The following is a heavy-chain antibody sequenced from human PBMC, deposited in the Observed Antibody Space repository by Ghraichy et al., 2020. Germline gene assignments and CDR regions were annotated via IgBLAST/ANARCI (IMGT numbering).Heavy chain of an antibody. CDR2: INHSGST. D-gene: IGHD3-10*01. J-gene: IGHJ5*02. CDR1: GGSFSGYY. CDR3: WAYGSGILSHNWFDP. Sequence: SETLSLTCAVYGGSFSGYYWSWIRQPPGKGLEWIGEINHSGSTNYNPSLKSRVTISVDTSKNQFSLKLSSVTAADTAVYYCWAYGSGILSHNWFDPWGQGTLVTVSS. V-gene: IGHV4-34*01.